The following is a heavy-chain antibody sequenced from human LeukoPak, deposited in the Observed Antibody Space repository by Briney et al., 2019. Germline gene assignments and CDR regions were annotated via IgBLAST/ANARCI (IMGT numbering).Heavy chain of an antibody. CDR3: GRDWYYYGPGKGPFDY. J-gene: IGHJ4*02. Sequence: PGGSLRLSCAASGFTFSSYWMHWVRQAPGKGLVWVSRINNDGSSTSYADSAKGRFTISRDNAKNTLYVQMNSLRVEDTAVYYCGRDWYYYGPGKGPFDYWGQGTPVTVSS. V-gene: IGHV3-74*01. D-gene: IGHD3-10*01. CDR2: INNDGSST. CDR1: GFTFSSYW.